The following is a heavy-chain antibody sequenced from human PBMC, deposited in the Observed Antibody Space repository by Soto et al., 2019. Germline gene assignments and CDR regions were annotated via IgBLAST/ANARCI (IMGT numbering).Heavy chain of an antibody. CDR2: IIPIFGTA. CDR3: ARDLRSTSYYYYGMDV. CDR1: GGTFSSYS. V-gene: IGHV1-69*13. J-gene: IGHJ6*02. Sequence: GASVKVSCKASGGTFSSYSISWVRQSPVQGVEWMGGIIPIFGTANYAQKFQGRVTITADESTSTAYMELSSLRSEDTAVYYCARDLRSTSYYYYGMDVWGQGTTVTVSS. D-gene: IGHD2-2*01.